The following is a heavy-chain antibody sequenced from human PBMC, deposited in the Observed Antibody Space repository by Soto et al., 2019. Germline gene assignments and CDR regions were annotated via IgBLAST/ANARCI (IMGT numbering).Heavy chain of an antibody. D-gene: IGHD3-10*01. CDR3: ASLMVRGVILLYYYGMDV. CDR2: IGTAGDT. Sequence: GGSLRLSCAASGFTFSIYDMHWVRQATGKGLEWVSAIGTAGDTYSPGSVKGRFTISRENAKNSLYLQMNSLRAGDTAVYYCASLMVRGVILLYYYGMDVWGQGTTVTVSS. CDR1: GFTFSIYD. J-gene: IGHJ6*02. V-gene: IGHV3-13*01.